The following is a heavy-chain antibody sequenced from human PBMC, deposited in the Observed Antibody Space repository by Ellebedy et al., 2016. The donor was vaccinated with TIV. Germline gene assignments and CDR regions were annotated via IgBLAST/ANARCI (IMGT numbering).Heavy chain of an antibody. D-gene: IGHD3-22*01. J-gene: IGHJ5*02. Sequence: GESLKISCAASGFTFSDAWMNWVRQAPGKGLGWVGRIKTKANGGTTDYAAPVKGRFTISRDDSKNTLYLQMNSLKTEDTAVYHCTTDDLDYHASSGSQAWGQGTLVTVSS. CDR2: IKTKANGGTT. CDR3: TTDDLDYHASSGSQA. CDR1: GFTFSDAW. V-gene: IGHV3-15*01.